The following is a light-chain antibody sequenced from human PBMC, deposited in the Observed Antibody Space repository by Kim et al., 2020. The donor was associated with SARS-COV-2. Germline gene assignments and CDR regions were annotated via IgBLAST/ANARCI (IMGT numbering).Light chain of an antibody. CDR2: EVS. Sequence: QSVLTQPPSASGSPGQSVTISCTGTSSDIGGYNYVSWYQQHPGKAPKLMIYEVSDRPSGVPDRFSGSKSGNTASLTVSGLQAEDEADYYCTSYAGSNWVFGGGTQLTVL. CDR1: SSDIGGYNY. V-gene: IGLV2-8*01. CDR3: TSYAGSNWV. J-gene: IGLJ3*02.